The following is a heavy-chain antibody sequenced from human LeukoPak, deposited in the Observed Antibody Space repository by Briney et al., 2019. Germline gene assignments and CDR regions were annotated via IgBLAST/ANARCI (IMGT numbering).Heavy chain of an antibody. D-gene: IGHD1-26*01. V-gene: IGHV1-18*01. CDR3: ARGGGGSHYYFDY. CDR2: IGTYGGDT. CDR1: TSR. J-gene: IGHJ4*02. Sequence: ASVKVSCKATSRISWVRQAPGQGLEWMGWIGTYGGDTYYAQKFQGRITVTTDTSTSTVYMELSSLRSEDTAVYYCARGGGGSHYYFDYWGQGTLVTVSS.